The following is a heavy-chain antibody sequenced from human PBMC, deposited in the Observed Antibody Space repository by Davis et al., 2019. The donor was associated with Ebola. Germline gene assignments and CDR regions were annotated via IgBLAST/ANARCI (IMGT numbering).Heavy chain of an antibody. Sequence: ASVKVSCKASGGTFSSYAISWVRQAPGQGLEWMGIINPSGGSTSYAQKFQGRVTMTRDTSTSTVYMELSSLRSEDTAVYYCARGFGYYYYYMDVWGKGTTVTVSS. J-gene: IGHJ6*03. CDR1: GGTFSSYA. D-gene: IGHD3-10*01. CDR2: INPSGGST. CDR3: ARGFGYYYYYMDV. V-gene: IGHV1-46*01.